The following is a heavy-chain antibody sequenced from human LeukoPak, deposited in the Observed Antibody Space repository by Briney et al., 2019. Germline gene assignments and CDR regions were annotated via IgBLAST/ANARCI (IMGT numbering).Heavy chain of an antibody. V-gene: IGHV3-21*03. CDR3: TTDQGNSSGYYYFDY. CDR1: GFTFSSYS. J-gene: IGHJ4*02. Sequence: PGGSLRLSCAASGFTFSSYSMNWVRQAPGKGLEWVSSISSSSSYIYYADSVRGRFTISRDNAKNSLYLQMNSLKTEDTAVYYCTTDQGNSSGYYYFDYWGQGTLVTVSS. CDR2: ISSSSSYI. D-gene: IGHD3-22*01.